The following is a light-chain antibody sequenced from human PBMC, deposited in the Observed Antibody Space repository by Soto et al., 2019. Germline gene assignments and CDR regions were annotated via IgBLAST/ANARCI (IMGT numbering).Light chain of an antibody. J-gene: IGKJ2*01. CDR1: QSVSSSH. V-gene: IGKV3-20*01. Sequence: EIVLTQSPGTLSLSPGDRATLSCRASQSVSSSHLAWYQQKPGQAPRLLIYGASNRATGIPDRFSGSGSGTDFTLTINRLEPEDFAVYYCQQYGGSPRYTFGQGTKLEIK. CDR3: QQYGGSPRYT. CDR2: GAS.